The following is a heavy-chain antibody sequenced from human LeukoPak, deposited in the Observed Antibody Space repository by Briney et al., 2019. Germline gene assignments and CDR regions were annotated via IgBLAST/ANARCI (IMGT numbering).Heavy chain of an antibody. CDR1: GFTFDDYG. V-gene: IGHV3-23*01. J-gene: IGHJ6*03. CDR3: AKNDGNLPYYYYYMDV. D-gene: IGHD1-1*01. CDR2: ISGSGVST. Sequence: GGSLRLSCAASGFTFDDYGMSWVRQAPGKGLEWVSTISGSGVSTYYADSVKGRFTISRDNSKNTLYLQMNSLRAEDTPVYYCAKNDGNLPYYYYYMDVWGKGTTVTVSS.